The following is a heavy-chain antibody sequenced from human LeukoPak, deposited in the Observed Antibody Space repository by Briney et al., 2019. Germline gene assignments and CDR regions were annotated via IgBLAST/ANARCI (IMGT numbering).Heavy chain of an antibody. CDR1: GFTFDDYA. Sequence: GRSLRLSCAASGFTFDDYAMHWVRQAPGKGLEWVSGISWNSGSIGYADSVKGRFTISRDNAKNSLYLQMNSLRAEDTALYYCAKDRVASGSSSDYYYGMDVWGRGTTVTVSS. V-gene: IGHV3-9*01. CDR2: ISWNSGSI. D-gene: IGHD6-6*01. CDR3: AKDRVASGSSSDYYYGMDV. J-gene: IGHJ6*02.